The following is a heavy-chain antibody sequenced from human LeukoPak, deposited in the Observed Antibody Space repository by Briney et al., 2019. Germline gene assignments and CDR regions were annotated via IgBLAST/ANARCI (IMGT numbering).Heavy chain of an antibody. CDR1: GGSISSYY. J-gene: IGHJ4*02. D-gene: IGHD2-2*02. CDR3: ARDYCSSTSCYTGYEE. CDR2: IYTSEST. V-gene: IGHV4-4*07. Sequence: SETLSLTCTVSGGSISSYYWSWIRQPAGKGLEWIGRIYTSESTNYNPSLKSRVTMSVDTSKNQFSLKLSSVTAADTAVYYCARDYCSSTSCYTGYEEWGQGTLVTVSS.